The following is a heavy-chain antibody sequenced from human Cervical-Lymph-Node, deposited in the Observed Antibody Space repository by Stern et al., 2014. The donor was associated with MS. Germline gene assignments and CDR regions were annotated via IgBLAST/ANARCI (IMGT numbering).Heavy chain of an antibody. J-gene: IGHJ4*02. V-gene: IGHV4-61*02. CDR1: GASISSGTSY. D-gene: IGHD1-26*01. CDR3: ARGHWELLGNNYFDS. Sequence: VQLVESGPGLVKPSQTLSLTCTVSGASISSGTSYWSWIRQPAGGGLEWIGRLHARGATYYNPSLKSRVTISGDTSKTQFSLTLNSVTAADTAVYYCARGHWELLGNNYFDSWGQGTLVTVSS. CDR2: LHARGAT.